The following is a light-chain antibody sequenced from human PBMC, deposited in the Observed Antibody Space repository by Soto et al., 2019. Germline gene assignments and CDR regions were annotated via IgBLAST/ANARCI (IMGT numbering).Light chain of an antibody. V-gene: IGLV2-14*01. CDR1: SSDVGGYNY. CDR3: SSYTSISTLV. J-gene: IGLJ2*01. Sequence: QSALTQPASVSGSPGQSITISCTGTSSDVGGYNYVSWYQQHPGKAPKLMIYEVSNRPSGVSNRFSGSKSGNTASLTISGLQSEDEADYYCSSYTSISTLVFGGGTKRPVL. CDR2: EVS.